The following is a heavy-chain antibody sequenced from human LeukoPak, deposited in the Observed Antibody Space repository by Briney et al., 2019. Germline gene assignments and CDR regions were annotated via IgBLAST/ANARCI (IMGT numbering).Heavy chain of an antibody. J-gene: IGHJ4*02. CDR3: ARDTPAFSGPAGY. D-gene: IGHD1-26*01. V-gene: IGHV3-21*01. CDR2: ISSSSSYI. Sequence: GGSLRLSCASSGFTFSSYSMNWVRQAPGKGLKWVSSISSSSSYIYHADSVKGRFTISRDNAKNSLYLQMNSLRAEDTAVYYCARDTPAFSGPAGYRGQGTLVTVSS. CDR1: GFTFSSYS.